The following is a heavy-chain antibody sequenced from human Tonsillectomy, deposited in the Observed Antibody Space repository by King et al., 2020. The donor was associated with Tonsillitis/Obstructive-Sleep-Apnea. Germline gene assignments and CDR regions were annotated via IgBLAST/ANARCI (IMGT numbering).Heavy chain of an antibody. CDR3: ASLYPLYSYYGMDV. CDR1: GGTFSSYA. D-gene: IGHD2-2*01. Sequence: QLVQSGAEVKKPGSSVKVSCKASGGTFSSYAISWVRQAPGQGLEWMGGIIPILGIANYAQKFQGRVTITADKSTSTAYMELSSLRSEDTAVYYCASLYPLYSYYGMDVWGQGTTVTVSS. J-gene: IGHJ6*02. CDR2: IIPILGIA. V-gene: IGHV1-69*10.